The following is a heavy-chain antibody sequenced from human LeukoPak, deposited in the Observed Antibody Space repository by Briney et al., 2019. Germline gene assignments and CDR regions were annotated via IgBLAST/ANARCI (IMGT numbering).Heavy chain of an antibody. CDR1: GFTVSSNY. D-gene: IGHD3-22*01. J-gene: IGHJ4*02. CDR2: IYSGGST. Sequence: GGSLRLSCAASGFTVSSNYMSWVRQAPGKGLEWVSVIYSGGSTYYADSVKGRFTISRDNSKNTLYLQMNSLRAEDTAVYYCAREVALTSYYYDSSGYYKEYYFDYWGQGTLVTVSS. CDR3: AREVALTSYYYDSSGYYKEYYFDY. V-gene: IGHV3-66*01.